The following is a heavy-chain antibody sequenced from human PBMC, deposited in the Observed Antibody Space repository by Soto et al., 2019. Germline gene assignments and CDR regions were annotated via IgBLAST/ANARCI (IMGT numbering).Heavy chain of an antibody. V-gene: IGHV5-10-1*01. Sequence: GESLKLSCKGSGYSFTSYWISWVRQVPGKGLEWMGRIDPSDSYTDYSPSFQGHVTISADKSISTAYLQWSSLKASDTAMYYCARQKGYYDFWSGFPPRYGMDVWGQGTTVTVSS. CDR3: ARQKGYYDFWSGFPPRYGMDV. D-gene: IGHD3-3*01. CDR2: IDPSDSYT. CDR1: GYSFTSYW. J-gene: IGHJ6*02.